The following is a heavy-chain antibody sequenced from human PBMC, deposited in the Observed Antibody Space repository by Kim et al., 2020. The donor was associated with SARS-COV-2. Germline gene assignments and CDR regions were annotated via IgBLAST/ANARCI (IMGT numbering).Heavy chain of an antibody. D-gene: IGHD1-26*01. CDR3: ARLSMISGSHADY. Sequence: GESLKISCKGSGYSFTTYWIGWVRQMPGKGLEWMGIIYPGDSDTAYSPSFQGQVTISADKSISTAYLQWSSLKASDTAMYYCARLSMISGSHADYWGQGTQVTVSS. CDR2: IYPGDSDT. V-gene: IGHV5-51*01. J-gene: IGHJ4*02. CDR1: GYSFTTYW.